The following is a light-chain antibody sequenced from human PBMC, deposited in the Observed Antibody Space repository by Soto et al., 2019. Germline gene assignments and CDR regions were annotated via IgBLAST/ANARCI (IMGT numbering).Light chain of an antibody. V-gene: IGLV2-14*01. Sequence: QSALTQPASVSGSPGQSITIPCTGTSSDVGGYNYVSWYQQHPGKAPKLMIYEVSNRPSGVSNRFSGSKSGNTASLTISGLQAEDEADYYCSSYTSSRANVFGTGTKLTVL. J-gene: IGLJ1*01. CDR2: EVS. CDR3: SSYTSSRANV. CDR1: SSDVGGYNY.